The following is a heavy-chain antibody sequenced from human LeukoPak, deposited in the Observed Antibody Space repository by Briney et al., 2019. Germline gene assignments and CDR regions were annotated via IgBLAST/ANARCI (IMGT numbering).Heavy chain of an antibody. J-gene: IGHJ3*02. Sequence: SVKVSCRASGGTFSSYAISWVRQAPGQGLEWMGRIIPILGIANYAQKFQGRVTITADKSTSTAYMELSSLRSEDTAVYYCARAGRSGARHDAFDIWGQGTMVTVSS. V-gene: IGHV1-69*04. CDR1: GGTFSSYA. CDR2: IIPILGIA. D-gene: IGHD6-19*01. CDR3: ARAGRSGARHDAFDI.